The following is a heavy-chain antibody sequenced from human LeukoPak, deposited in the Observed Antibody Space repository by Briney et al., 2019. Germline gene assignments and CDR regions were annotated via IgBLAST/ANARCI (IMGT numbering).Heavy chain of an antibody. CDR3: ARDKRSIAAAGPINWFDP. J-gene: IGHJ5*02. Sequence: PGGSLRLSCAASGFTFSSYWMHWVRQAPGKGLEWVSYISSSSSTIYYADSVKGRFTISRDNAKNSLYLQMNSLRAEDTAVYYCARDKRSIAAAGPINWFDPWGQGTLVTVSS. CDR2: ISSSSSTI. CDR1: GFTFSSYW. V-gene: IGHV3-48*01. D-gene: IGHD6-13*01.